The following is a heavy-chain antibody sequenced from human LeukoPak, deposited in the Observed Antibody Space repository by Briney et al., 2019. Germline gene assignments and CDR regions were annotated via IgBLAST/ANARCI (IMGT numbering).Heavy chain of an antibody. CDR3: AREGPMLRGVIGGKIDY. Sequence: PGGSLRLSCAASGFTFSDYYMSWIRQAPGKGLEWVSYISRSGSFISYTDSVKGRFTISRDNVKNSLYLQMNSLRAGDTAVYYCAREGPMLRGVIGGKIDYWGQGTLVTVSS. CDR1: GFTFSDYY. D-gene: IGHD3-10*01. CDR2: ISRSGSFI. J-gene: IGHJ4*02. V-gene: IGHV3-11*01.